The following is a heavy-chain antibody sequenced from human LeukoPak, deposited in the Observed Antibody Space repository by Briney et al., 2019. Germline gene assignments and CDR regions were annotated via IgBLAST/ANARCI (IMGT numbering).Heavy chain of an antibody. CDR3: ARDLRTFGGVIAYFDY. CDR1: GGSISSSNW. Sequence: PSGTLSLTCAVSGGSISSSNWWSWVRQPPGKGLEWIGDIYHSGSTNYNPSLKSRVTISVDKSKNQFSLKLSSVTAADTAVYYCARDLRTFGGVIAYFDYWGQETLVTVSS. D-gene: IGHD3-16*02. V-gene: IGHV4-4*02. J-gene: IGHJ4*02. CDR2: IYHSGST.